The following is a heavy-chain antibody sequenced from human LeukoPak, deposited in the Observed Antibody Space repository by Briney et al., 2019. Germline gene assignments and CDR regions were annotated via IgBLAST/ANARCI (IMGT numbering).Heavy chain of an antibody. D-gene: IGHD3-22*01. V-gene: IGHV1-69*06. CDR3: ARAPQDSYDSSGWMYYFDF. J-gene: IGHJ4*02. Sequence: GSSVKVSCKASGGTFSNYPISWVRQAPGQGLEWMGAIIPIFGTANYAQKFQGRVTITADKSTSTAYMKLSSLRSEDTAVYYCARAPQDSYDSSGWMYYFDFWGQGTLVTVSS. CDR1: GGTFSNYP. CDR2: IIPIFGTA.